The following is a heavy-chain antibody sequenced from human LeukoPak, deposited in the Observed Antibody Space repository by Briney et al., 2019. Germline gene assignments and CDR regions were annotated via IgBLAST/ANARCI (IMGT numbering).Heavy chain of an antibody. CDR3: ARVRGVAAAGTVFDY. V-gene: IGHV1-46*01. CDR2: INPSGGST. D-gene: IGHD6-13*01. J-gene: IGHJ4*02. CDR1: GYTFTSYY. Sequence: ASVKVSCKASGYTFTSYYMHWVRQAPGQGLEWMGIINPSGGSTSYAQKFQGRVTMTRDTSTSTVYMELSSLRSEDTAVYYCARVRGVAAAGTVFDYWGQGTLVTVSS.